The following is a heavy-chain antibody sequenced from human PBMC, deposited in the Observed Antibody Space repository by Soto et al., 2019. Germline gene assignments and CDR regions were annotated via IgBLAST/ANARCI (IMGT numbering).Heavy chain of an antibody. Sequence: SETLSLTCTVSGGSISSYYWSWIRQPPWKGLEWIGYIYYSGSTNYNPSLKSRVTISVDTSKNQFSLKLSSVTAADTAVYYCAGTTVTTTFGYYYYYMDVWGKGTTVTVSS. CDR2: IYYSGST. V-gene: IGHV4-59*01. D-gene: IGHD4-17*01. CDR3: AGTTVTTTFGYYYYYMDV. CDR1: GGSISSYY. J-gene: IGHJ6*03.